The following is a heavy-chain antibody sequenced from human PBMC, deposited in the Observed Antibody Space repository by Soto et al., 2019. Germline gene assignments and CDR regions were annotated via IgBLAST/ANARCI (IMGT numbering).Heavy chain of an antibody. V-gene: IGHV4-59*01. Sequence: SETLSLTCTVSGDSISSYYWSWIRQPPGKGLEWIGYIYYSGSTNYNPSLKSRVTISVDTSKNQFSLKLSSVTAADTAVYYCARGVLTYSSSWGRYGDWFDPWGQGTLVTVPS. CDR2: IYYSGST. CDR1: GDSISSYY. D-gene: IGHD6-13*01. J-gene: IGHJ5*02. CDR3: ARGVLTYSSSWGRYGDWFDP.